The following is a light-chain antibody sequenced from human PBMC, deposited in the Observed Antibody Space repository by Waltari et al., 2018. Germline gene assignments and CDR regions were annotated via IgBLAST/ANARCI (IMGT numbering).Light chain of an antibody. V-gene: IGKV3D-15*01. CDR1: QSVSSS. J-gene: IGKJ2*03. Sequence: EIVMTQSPATLSLSPGERATLSCRASQSVSSSLAWYQRKPVQAPRLLIYGTSTRATDIPDRFTGSGSGTDFTLTISSLEPEDVAVYYCQQHSNWPYSFGQGTKVEIK. CDR2: GTS. CDR3: QQHSNWPYS.